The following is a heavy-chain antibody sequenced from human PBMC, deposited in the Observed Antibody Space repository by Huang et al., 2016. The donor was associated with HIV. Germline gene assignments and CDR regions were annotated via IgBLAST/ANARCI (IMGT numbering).Heavy chain of an antibody. CDR3: ARSVDTSGYHDAFDM. CDR2: MSSDGTNK. Sequence: QVQLVESGGGVVQPGRSLRLSCAGSGFTFSSYSLYWVRQAPGKGLEWVALMSSDGTNKYLAGSVNGRFTISRDNSKKTLYLQMNSLRSEDTAVYYCARSVDTSGYHDAFDMWGQGTMVTVS. CDR1: GFTFSSYS. J-gene: IGHJ3*02. V-gene: IGHV3-30-3*01. D-gene: IGHD3-22*01.